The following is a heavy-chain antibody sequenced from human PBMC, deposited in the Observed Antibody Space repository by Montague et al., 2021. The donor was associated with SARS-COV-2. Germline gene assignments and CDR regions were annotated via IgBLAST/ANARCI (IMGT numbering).Heavy chain of an antibody. Sequence: SRRLSFAASGFPFSSHGMHWVRQAPGKGLEWVAVMWYDGSKENYADSVKGRFTISRDNSEHMLYLQLNSLRAEDTAVYYCARDTYSSTSGTLGFWGRGTLVTVSS. V-gene: IGHV3-33*01. J-gene: IGHJ4*02. CDR3: ARDTYSSTSGTLGF. CDR1: GFPFSSHG. CDR2: MWYDGSKE. D-gene: IGHD6-13*01.